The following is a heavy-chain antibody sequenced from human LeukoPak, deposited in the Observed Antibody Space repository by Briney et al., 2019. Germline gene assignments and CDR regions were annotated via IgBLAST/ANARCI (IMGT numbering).Heavy chain of an antibody. Sequence: PSETLSLTCTVSGGSISSYYWSWIRQPPGKGLEWIGYIYYSGSTNYNPSLKSRVTISVDTSKNQFSLKLSSVTAADTAVYYCARAIFGEAGIFDYWGQGTLVTVSS. CDR1: GGSISSYY. CDR2: IYYSGST. J-gene: IGHJ4*02. V-gene: IGHV4-59*01. CDR3: ARAIFGEAGIFDY. D-gene: IGHD3-10*01.